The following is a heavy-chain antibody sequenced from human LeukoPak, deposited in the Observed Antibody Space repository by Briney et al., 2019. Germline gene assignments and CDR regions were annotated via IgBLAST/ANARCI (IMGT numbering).Heavy chain of an antibody. CDR3: ARDFGIRYSYGY. CDR1: GFTFSSYS. V-gene: IGHV3-7*01. J-gene: IGHJ4*02. CDR2: IKQDGREK. Sequence: PGGSLRLSCAASGFTFSSYSMNWVRQAPGKGLEWVANIKQDGREKYYVDSVKGRFTISRDNAKNSLYLQMNSLRAEDTAVYYCARDFGIRYSYGYWGQGTLVTVSS. D-gene: IGHD5-18*01.